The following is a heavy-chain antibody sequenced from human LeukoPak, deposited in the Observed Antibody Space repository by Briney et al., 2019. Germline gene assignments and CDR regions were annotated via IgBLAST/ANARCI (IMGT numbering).Heavy chain of an antibody. J-gene: IGHJ5*02. Sequence: GESLKISRKTSGYSFTTYWIGLVRQMPGTGLEWVGAIYPDDSDTRYCPSFQGRVIISADKSVRAAYLQWTSLKASDTAIYYCARQRRASASVNYFDPWGQGTLVTVSS. D-gene: IGHD3-10*01. V-gene: IGHV5-51*01. CDR2: IYPDDSDT. CDR3: ARQRRASASVNYFDP. CDR1: GYSFTTYW.